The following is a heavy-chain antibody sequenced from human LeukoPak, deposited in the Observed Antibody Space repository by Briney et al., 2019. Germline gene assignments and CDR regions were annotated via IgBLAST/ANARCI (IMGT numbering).Heavy chain of an antibody. CDR2: IKQDGSEK. CDR1: GSTFSSYW. CDR3: ARVGVVGGYCSSTSCYGFDY. D-gene: IGHD2-2*01. V-gene: IGHV3-7*01. Sequence: PGGSLRLSCAASGSTFSSYWMSWVRQAPGKGLEWVANIKQDGSEKYYVDSVKGRFTISRDNAKNSLYLQMNSLRAEDTAVYYCARVGVVGGYCSSTSCYGFDYWGQGTLVTVSS. J-gene: IGHJ4*02.